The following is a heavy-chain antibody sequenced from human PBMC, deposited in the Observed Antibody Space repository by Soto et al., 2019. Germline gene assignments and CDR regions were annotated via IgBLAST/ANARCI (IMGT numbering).Heavy chain of an antibody. J-gene: IGHJ4*02. CDR1: GGSISGDY. Sequence: ETLSLTCTVSGGSISGDYWSWIRQPPGKRLEWIGYIDYYGSTYYNPSLKSRATISVDTSKNQFSLKLTSVTAADTAVYYCAREYESSPTDWGQGTLVTVSS. CDR2: IDYYGST. D-gene: IGHD6-13*01. CDR3: AREYESSPTD. V-gene: IGHV4-4*08.